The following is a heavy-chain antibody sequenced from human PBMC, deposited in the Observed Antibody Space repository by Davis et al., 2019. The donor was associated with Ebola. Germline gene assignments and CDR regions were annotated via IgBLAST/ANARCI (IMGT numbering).Heavy chain of an antibody. Sequence: GESLKISCKGSGYSFNDQWIGWVRQRPGKGLEWMGLIYTGDSDTRYSPSFRGQVTISADKSTRSAYLQWGSLKASDTAMYYCASLRRTITGMDDGFDLWGQGTMVTVSS. D-gene: IGHD1-20*01. CDR3: ASLRRTITGMDDGFDL. CDR1: GYSFNDQW. V-gene: IGHV5-51*01. CDR2: IYTGDSDT. J-gene: IGHJ3*01.